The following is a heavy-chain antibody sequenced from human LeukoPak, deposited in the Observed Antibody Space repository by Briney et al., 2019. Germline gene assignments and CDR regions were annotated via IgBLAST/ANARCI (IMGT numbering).Heavy chain of an antibody. V-gene: IGHV4-39*07. CDR3: ARGGYYGSGNDFRFDP. CDR2: IHSSGST. D-gene: IGHD3-10*01. CDR1: GGSISSSAYH. J-gene: IGHJ5*02. Sequence: PSETLSLTCTVSGGSISSSAYHWGWIRQPPGKGLEWIGSIHSSGSTYYNPSLKSRVTISVRTSKNQFSLKLKSVTAADTAVYYCARGGYYGSGNDFRFDPWGQGTLVTVSS.